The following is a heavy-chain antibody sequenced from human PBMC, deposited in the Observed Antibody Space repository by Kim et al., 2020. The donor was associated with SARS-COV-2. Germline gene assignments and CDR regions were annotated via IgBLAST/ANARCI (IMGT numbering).Heavy chain of an antibody. CDR1: EYTFNNYW. CDR3: SRAPSGTFSPYYFDY. D-gene: IGHD1-26*01. CDR2: IYPGDSDT. J-gene: IGHJ4*02. Sequence: GESLKISCKASEYTFNNYWIGWVCQMPGKGLQWLGIIYPGDSDTKYNPSVQGQVTISADWSLTTAYLQWSSLKASDTALYYCSRAPSGTFSPYYFDYWGQ. V-gene: IGHV5-51*01.